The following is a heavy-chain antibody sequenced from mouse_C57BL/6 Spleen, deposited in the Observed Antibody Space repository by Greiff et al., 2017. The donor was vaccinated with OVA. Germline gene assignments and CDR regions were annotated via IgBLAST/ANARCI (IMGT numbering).Heavy chain of an antibody. CDR2: IDPEDGET. V-gene: IGHV14-2*01. Sequence: VQLQQSGAELVKPGASVKLSCTASGFNIKDYYMHWVKQRTEQGLEWSGRIDPEDGETKYAPKFQGKATITADTSSNKAYLQLSSLTSEDTAVYYCASITTVVSHAMDYWGQGTSVTVSS. J-gene: IGHJ4*01. CDR1: GFNIKDYY. D-gene: IGHD1-1*01. CDR3: ASITTVVSHAMDY.